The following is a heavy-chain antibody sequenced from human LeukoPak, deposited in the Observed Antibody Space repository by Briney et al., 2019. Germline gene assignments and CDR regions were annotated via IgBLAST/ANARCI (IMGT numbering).Heavy chain of an antibody. V-gene: IGHV3-7*01. CDR3: ARDRDIVVVPASVWFDP. D-gene: IGHD2-2*01. CDR2: IKQDGSEK. Sequence: GGSLRLSCAASGFTFSSYWMSWVRQAPGKGLEWVANIKQDGSEKYYVDSVKGRFTISRDNAKNSLYLQMNSLRAEDTAVYYCARDRDIVVVPASVWFDPWGQGTLVTVSS. J-gene: IGHJ5*02. CDR1: GFTFSSYW.